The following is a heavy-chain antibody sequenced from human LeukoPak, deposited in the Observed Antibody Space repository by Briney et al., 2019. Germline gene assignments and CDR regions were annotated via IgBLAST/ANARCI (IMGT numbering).Heavy chain of an antibody. D-gene: IGHD2-21*01. V-gene: IGHV3-23*01. CDR1: GFTFISYA. CDR3: AKDVVPFDY. J-gene: IGHJ4*02. CDR2: ISGSGGST. Sequence: RPGGSLRLSCAASGFTFISYAMSWVRQAPGKVLEWVSAISGSGGSTYYADSVKGRFTISRDNSKNTLYLQMNSLRAEDTAVYYCAKDVVPFDYWGQGTLVTVSS.